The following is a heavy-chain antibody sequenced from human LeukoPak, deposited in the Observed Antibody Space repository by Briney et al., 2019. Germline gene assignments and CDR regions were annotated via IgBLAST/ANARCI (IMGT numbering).Heavy chain of an antibody. Sequence: PGGSLRLSCAASGFTFKNFAMHWVRQAPGKGLEWVSLINRDGGSTYYVDSVKGRFTISRDNNKNSLYLQMNSLRAEDTAVYYCAKGRYGSSWVVFDYWGQGTLVTVSS. V-gene: IGHV3-43D*03. CDR3: AKGRYGSSWVVFDY. D-gene: IGHD6-13*01. J-gene: IGHJ4*02. CDR2: INRDGGST. CDR1: GFTFKNFA.